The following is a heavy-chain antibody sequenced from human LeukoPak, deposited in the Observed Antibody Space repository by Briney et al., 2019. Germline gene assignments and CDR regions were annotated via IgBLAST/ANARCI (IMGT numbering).Heavy chain of an antibody. CDR2: IIPIFGTA. Sequence: GASVKVSCQASGGTFSSYAICWVRQAPAPGLEWMGRIIPIFGTANYAQKFQGRVTITTDQSTSTAYMELSSLRSEDTAVYYCARDGYNFGMTYWGEGALVTVSS. CDR1: GGTFSSYA. D-gene: IGHD5-24*01. CDR3: ARDGYNFGMTY. J-gene: IGHJ4*02. V-gene: IGHV1-69*05.